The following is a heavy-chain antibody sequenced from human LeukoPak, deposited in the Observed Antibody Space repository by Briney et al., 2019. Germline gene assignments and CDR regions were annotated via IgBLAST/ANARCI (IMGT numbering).Heavy chain of an antibody. CDR2: IHYSGCT. V-gene: IGHV4-59*01. Sequence: SETLSLTCSVSGGSISSYYWNWIRQPPGKGLEWVGYIHYSGCTNYNTSLNSRVTLSIDISQNQFPLNLTSVTAADTAVYYCARDFVRLKSFGMDGWGQGTTVTVS. D-gene: IGHD3-3*01. J-gene: IGHJ6*02. CDR1: GGSISSYY. CDR3: ARDFVRLKSFGMDG.